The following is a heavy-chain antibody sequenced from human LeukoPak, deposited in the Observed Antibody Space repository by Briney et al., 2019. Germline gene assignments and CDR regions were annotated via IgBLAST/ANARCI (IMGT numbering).Heavy chain of an antibody. CDR2: IISISGSP. CDR3: AGDFQAARLHMFEF. Sequence: ASVKVSCKISGGTFSDSTLSWVRQVPGQGLEWMGGIISISGSPNYAQRFQGRVTFTTDKFTSTAYMELRSPTSEDTAVYYCAGDFQAARLHMFEFWGQGSLVTVSS. J-gene: IGHJ4*02. CDR1: GGTFSDST. D-gene: IGHD6-6*01. V-gene: IGHV1-69*05.